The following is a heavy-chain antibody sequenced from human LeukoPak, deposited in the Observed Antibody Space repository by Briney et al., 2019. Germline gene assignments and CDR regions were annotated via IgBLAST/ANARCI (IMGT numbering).Heavy chain of an antibody. CDR3: ARPRPDYGGNANDAFDI. D-gene: IGHD4-23*01. J-gene: IGHJ3*02. Sequence: SVTVSCKASGGTFSSYAISWVRQAPGQGLEWMGGIIPIFGTANYAQKFQGRVTITADESTSTAYMELSSLRSEDTAVYYCARPRPDYGGNANDAFDIWGQGTMVTVSS. V-gene: IGHV1-69*13. CDR1: GGTFSSYA. CDR2: IIPIFGTA.